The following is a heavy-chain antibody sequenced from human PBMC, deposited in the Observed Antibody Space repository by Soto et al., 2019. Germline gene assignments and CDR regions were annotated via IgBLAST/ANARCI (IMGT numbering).Heavy chain of an antibody. J-gene: IGHJ3*02. D-gene: IGHD2-15*01. V-gene: IGHV1-69*13. CDR2: IIPIFGTA. CDR1: GGTFSSYA. CDR3: ARVGDCSGVSCHIQRGFGVFDI. Sequence: SVKVSCKASGGTFSSYAISWVRQAPGQGLEWMGGIIPIFGTANYAQKFQGRVTITADESTSTAYMELSSLRSEDTAVYYCARVGDCSGVSCHIQRGFGVFDIWGQGTMVTV.